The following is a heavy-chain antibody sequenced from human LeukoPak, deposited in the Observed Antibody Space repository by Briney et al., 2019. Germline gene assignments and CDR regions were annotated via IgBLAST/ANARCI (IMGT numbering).Heavy chain of an antibody. D-gene: IGHD1-26*01. CDR3: AGQGGWGELRSALDI. Sequence: SETLSLTCTVSGGSISSGDYYWSWIRQPPGKGLEWIGYIYYSGSTYYNPSLKSRVTISVDTSKNQFSLKLSSLTAADTAVYYCAGQGGWGELRSALDIWAKGKMVPVFS. J-gene: IGHJ3*02. CDR1: GGSISSGDYY. V-gene: IGHV4-30-4*08. CDR2: IYYSGST.